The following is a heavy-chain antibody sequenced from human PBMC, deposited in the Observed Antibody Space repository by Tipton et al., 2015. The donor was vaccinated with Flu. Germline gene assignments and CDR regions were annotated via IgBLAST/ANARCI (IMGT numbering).Heavy chain of an antibody. Sequence: QLVQSGGGLIRPGGSLRLSCAVSGFTVSTSYMSWVRQPPGKGLEWVSIVYGDGRTYYADSVEGRFTISRDNSKNILYLQMNSLRADDTAVYFCARDEGGTYPDWGQGTLVTVSS. CDR1: GFTVSTSY. J-gene: IGHJ4*02. CDR3: ARDEGGTYPD. CDR2: VYGDGRT. V-gene: IGHV3-53*01. D-gene: IGHD1-14*01.